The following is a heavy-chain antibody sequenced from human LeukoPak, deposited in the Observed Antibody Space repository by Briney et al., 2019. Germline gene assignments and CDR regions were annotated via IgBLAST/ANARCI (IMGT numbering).Heavy chain of an antibody. CDR3: ARGGRYSGSPGGDY. CDR1: GFTFSNYP. J-gene: IGHJ4*02. D-gene: IGHD1-26*01. Sequence: PGGSLRLSCSASGFTFSNYPMHWVRQAPGKGLEYVSGISGNGGNTYYANSVKGRFTISRDNSKHTLYLQMGSLRAEDMAVYYCARGGRYSGSPGGDYWGQGTLVTVSS. V-gene: IGHV3-64*01. CDR2: ISGNGGNT.